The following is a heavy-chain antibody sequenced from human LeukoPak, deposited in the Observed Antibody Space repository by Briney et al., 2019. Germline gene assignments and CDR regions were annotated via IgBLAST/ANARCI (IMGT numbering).Heavy chain of an antibody. V-gene: IGHV3-30*04. D-gene: IGHD6-19*01. J-gene: IGHJ4*02. CDR1: GFTFDDYA. CDR2: ISYDGSNK. CDR3: ARGVRIAVAGNIDY. Sequence: PGGSLRLSCAASGFTFDDYAMNWVRQVPGKGLEWEAAISYDGSNKKYADSVKGRFTISRDNSKNTLYLQMNSLRAEDTAVYYCARGVRIAVAGNIDYWGQGTLVTVSS.